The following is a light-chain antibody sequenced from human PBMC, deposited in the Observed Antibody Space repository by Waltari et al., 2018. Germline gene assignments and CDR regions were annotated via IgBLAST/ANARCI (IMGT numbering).Light chain of an antibody. V-gene: IGKV3-20*01. CDR1: QSVSRSY. Sequence: EIVLTQSPGTLSLSPGERATLSCRASQSVSRSYLAWYQQKPGKAPRLLIYGASSRTTGIPDMFSGSGSGTDFTLTISRLEPEDFAVYYCQQYDSSPRTFGQGTKVEIK. CDR2: GAS. J-gene: IGKJ1*01. CDR3: QQYDSSPRT.